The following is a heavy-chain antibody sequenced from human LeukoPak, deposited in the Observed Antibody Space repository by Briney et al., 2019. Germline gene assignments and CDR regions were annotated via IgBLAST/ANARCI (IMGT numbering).Heavy chain of an antibody. CDR3: AKDPSCRPGYFDY. CDR1: GFTFSSYG. Sequence: PGGSLRLSCAASGFTFSSYGMHWVRQAPGKGLEWVAFIRYDGSNKYYADSVKGRFTISRDNSKNTLYLQMNSLSAEDTAVYYCAKDPSCRPGYFDYWGQGTLVTVSS. V-gene: IGHV3-30*02. J-gene: IGHJ4*02. CDR2: IRYDGSNK.